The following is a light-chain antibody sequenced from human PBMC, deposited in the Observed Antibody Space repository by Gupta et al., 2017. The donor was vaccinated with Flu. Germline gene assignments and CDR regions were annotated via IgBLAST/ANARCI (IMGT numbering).Light chain of an antibody. CDR2: EVS. Sequence: QSALTQPPSVSGSPGQSVTISCTGTSGDVGTYNRVSWYQQPPGTAPKLMIYEVSNRPSGVPDRFSGSKSGNTASLTISGLQGEDEADYYCSSYTSSSTYVFGTGTKVTVL. J-gene: IGLJ1*01. CDR3: SSYTSSSTYV. CDR1: SGDVGTYNR. V-gene: IGLV2-18*02.